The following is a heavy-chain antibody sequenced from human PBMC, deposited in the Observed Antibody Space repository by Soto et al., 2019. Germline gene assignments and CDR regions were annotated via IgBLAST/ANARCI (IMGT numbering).Heavy chain of an antibody. CDR3: TRTISRFVT. D-gene: IGHD5-12*01. CDR2: INAGNGNT. V-gene: IGHV1-3*01. Sequence: QVQLVQSGAEVKKPGASVKVSCKASGITFSTYAIHWVRQAPGQGLEWMGWINAGNGNTRYSQNFQGRVTLTRYTSASTTYMDLSSLVSEHTSIYYCTRTISRFVTWGQGTLATVSS. CDR1: GITFSTYA. J-gene: IGHJ4*02.